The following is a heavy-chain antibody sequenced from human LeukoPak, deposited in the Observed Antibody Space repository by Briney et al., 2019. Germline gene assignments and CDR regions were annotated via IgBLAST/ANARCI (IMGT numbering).Heavy chain of an antibody. CDR3: ASVRSSASYHDAFDY. D-gene: IGHD3-22*01. J-gene: IGHJ4*02. CDR1: GYTFTGYY. CDR2: INPNSGGT. V-gene: IGHV1-2*02. Sequence: ASAKVSCKASGYTFTGYYMQWVRQAPGQGLEWMGWINPNSGGTNYAQKFQGRITMTRDTSISTAYMELNRLTSDDTAVYYCASVRSSASYHDAFDYWGQGTQVTVSS.